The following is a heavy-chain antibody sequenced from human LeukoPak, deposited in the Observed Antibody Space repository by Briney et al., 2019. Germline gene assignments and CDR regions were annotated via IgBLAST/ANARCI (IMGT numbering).Heavy chain of an antibody. CDR1: GGSFSAYY. Sequence: SETLSLTCTVYGGSFSAYYSHWFRQPPGKGLEWIGEINYSGSTKYNPSLKSRVTISIDTSKNQFSLKLSSVTAADTAVYYCAQWGNNMDVWGKGTTVTVSS. CDR3: AQWGNNMDV. D-gene: IGHD3-16*01. CDR2: INYSGST. J-gene: IGHJ6*03. V-gene: IGHV4-34*01.